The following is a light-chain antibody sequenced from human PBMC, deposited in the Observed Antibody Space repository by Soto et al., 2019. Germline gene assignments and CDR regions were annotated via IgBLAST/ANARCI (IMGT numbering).Light chain of an antibody. CDR1: QDISNY. J-gene: IGKJ4*01. CDR3: QQYDNLPRT. Sequence: DIQMTQSPSSLSASVGDRVTITCQASQDISNYLNWYQQKPGKAPKLLIYDASNLETGVPSRFSGSGSGTDFTFTISSQQPEDFATYYCQQYDNLPRTFGGGTKVEIK. CDR2: DAS. V-gene: IGKV1-33*01.